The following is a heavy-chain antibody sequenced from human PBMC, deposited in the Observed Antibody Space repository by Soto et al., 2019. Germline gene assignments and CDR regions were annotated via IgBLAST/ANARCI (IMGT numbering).Heavy chain of an antibody. CDR3: ARGSVDTVDSSGFYEY. J-gene: IGHJ4*02. CDR1: GGSISSSY. V-gene: IGHV4-4*07. Sequence: SETLSLTCSVSGGSISSSYWNWIRQPAGKGLEWIGRFYTTGRASYNPSLKGRLTLSGDTSKNQFSLRLGSVTAADTAVYYCARGSVDTVDSSGFYEYWGQGTPVTVSS. CDR2: FYTTGRA. D-gene: IGHD3-22*01.